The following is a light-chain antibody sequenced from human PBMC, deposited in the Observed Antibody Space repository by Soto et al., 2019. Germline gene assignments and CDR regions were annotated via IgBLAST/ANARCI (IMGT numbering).Light chain of an antibody. V-gene: IGKV1-27*01. CDR1: QGISGY. J-gene: IGKJ1*01. CDR2: AAS. CDR3: QKYNSAPWT. Sequence: MTQSPAPLSVSPGAGATLSCRASQGISGYLAWYQQKPGKVPNFLIYAASTLQSGVPSRFSGSGSGTDFTLTISSLQPEDVATYFCQKYNSAPWTFGQGTKLDIK.